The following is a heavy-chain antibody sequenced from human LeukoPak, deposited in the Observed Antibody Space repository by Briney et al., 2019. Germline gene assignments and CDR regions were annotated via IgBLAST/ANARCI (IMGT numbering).Heavy chain of an antibody. D-gene: IGHD6-19*01. Sequence: ASETLSLTCTVSGGSISNYFWSWIRQPAGKGLEWIGRIYTTGRTDYNPSLKSRVTMSVDTSKNQFSLKMSSVTAADTAVYYCARMTSSGWYAAGYYFDYWGQGTLVTVSS. CDR2: IYTTGRT. J-gene: IGHJ4*02. V-gene: IGHV4-4*07. CDR1: GGSISNYF. CDR3: ARMTSSGWYAAGYYFDY.